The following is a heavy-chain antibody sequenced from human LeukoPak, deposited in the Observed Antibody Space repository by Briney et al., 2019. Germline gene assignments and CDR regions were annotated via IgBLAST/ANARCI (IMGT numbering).Heavy chain of an antibody. CDR2: ISGSDDTT. Sequence: PGGSLGLSCAASGFTFSSSAMSWVRQAPGKGLEWVSSISGSDDTTYYADSVKGRFTISRDNSKNTLYLQMNSLRAEDTAVYYCANNRYSSRWRGAFDVWGQGTRVTVSS. V-gene: IGHV3-23*01. D-gene: IGHD6-13*01. CDR3: ANNRYSSRWRGAFDV. J-gene: IGHJ3*01. CDR1: GFTFSSSA.